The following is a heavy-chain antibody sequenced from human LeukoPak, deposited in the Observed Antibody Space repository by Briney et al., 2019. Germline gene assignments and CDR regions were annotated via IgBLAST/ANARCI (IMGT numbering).Heavy chain of an antibody. J-gene: IGHJ2*01. CDR2: IYSGGST. D-gene: IGHD2-15*01. CDR1: GFTVSSNY. Sequence: GGSLRLSCAASGFTVSSNYMSWVRQAPGKGLEWVSVIYSGGSTYYADSVKGRFTISRDNSKNTLYLQMNSLRAEDTAVYYCARSVVVVAATQGSYWYFDLWGRGTLVTVSS. V-gene: IGHV3-53*01. CDR3: ARSVVVVAATQGSYWYFDL.